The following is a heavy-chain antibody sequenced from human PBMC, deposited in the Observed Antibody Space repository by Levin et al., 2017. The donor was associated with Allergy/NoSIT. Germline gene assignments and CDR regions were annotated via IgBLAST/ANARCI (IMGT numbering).Heavy chain of an antibody. V-gene: IGHV3-30-3*01. J-gene: IGHJ4*02. CDR1: GFAFETFA. D-gene: IGHD2-2*01. CDR2: ISYDGSDN. Sequence: GGSLRLSCAASGFAFETFAMHWVRQPPGKGLEWVAVISYDGSDNYHADSVKGRFTISRDNSKNTLYLQINSLRSEDTAVYYCVRARDCSRTSCYGPLADWGQGTLVTVSS. CDR3: VRARDCSRTSCYGPLAD.